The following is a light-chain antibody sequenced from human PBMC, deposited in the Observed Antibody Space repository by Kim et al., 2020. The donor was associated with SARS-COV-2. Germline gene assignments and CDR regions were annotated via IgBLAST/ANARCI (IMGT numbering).Light chain of an antibody. Sequence: GPPGQRVTIPCSGNNVGNKYAFWYQLRPGHSPTLVIYQDSKRPSGISERFSGSNSGNTATLTISETQPDDEADYYCQAWDTFNVVFGGGTQLTVL. CDR1: NVGNKY. CDR2: QDS. CDR3: QAWDTFNVV. V-gene: IGLV3-1*01. J-gene: IGLJ7*01.